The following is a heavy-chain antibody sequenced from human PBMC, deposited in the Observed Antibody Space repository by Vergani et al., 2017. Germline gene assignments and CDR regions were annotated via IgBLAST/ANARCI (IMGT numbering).Heavy chain of an antibody. V-gene: IGHV5-51*03. CDR1: ESSFISNE. CDR3: AKTHDXSSLYSSYNWFDP. Sequence: EVMLVQSGAEVKKPGESVKISCKYSESSFISNEIAWVRQMSGKGLQWMGNIIPIDSKIAYSPSFQGQAIMSLDKSITTAYLQWRSLKASDTATYYCAKTHDXSSLYSSYNWFDPWGQGTQVTVSS. D-gene: IGHD3-3*01. CDR2: IIPIDSKI. J-gene: IGHJ5*02.